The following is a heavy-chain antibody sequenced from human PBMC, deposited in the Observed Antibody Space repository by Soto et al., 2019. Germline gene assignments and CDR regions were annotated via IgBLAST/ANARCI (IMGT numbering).Heavy chain of an antibody. Sequence: SETLSLTCAVYGGSFSGYYWTWIRQPPGTGLEWIGEINHSGSTNYNPSLKSRVTISVDTSKNQFSLKLTSVTAADTAVYYCAIDKNTGPFDYWGQGTLVTVSS. CDR2: INHSGST. D-gene: IGHD2-8*02. V-gene: IGHV4-34*01. CDR3: AIDKNTGPFDY. CDR1: GGSFSGYY. J-gene: IGHJ4*02.